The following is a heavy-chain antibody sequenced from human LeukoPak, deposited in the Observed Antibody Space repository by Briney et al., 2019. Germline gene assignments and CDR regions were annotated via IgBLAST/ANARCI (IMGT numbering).Heavy chain of an antibody. CDR3: ARAVGGGPFDP. D-gene: IGHD1-26*01. J-gene: IGHJ5*02. V-gene: IGHV4-30-4*01. CDR1: GGSIRSQDYY. Sequence: SETLSLTCTVSGGSIRSQDYYWSWIRQPPGKGLEWIAYIYYSGTTYYNPSLKSRVTLSVDMSKNALSLKLNSVTAADTAAYYCARAVGGGPFDPWGRGNLVTVSS. CDR2: IYYSGTT.